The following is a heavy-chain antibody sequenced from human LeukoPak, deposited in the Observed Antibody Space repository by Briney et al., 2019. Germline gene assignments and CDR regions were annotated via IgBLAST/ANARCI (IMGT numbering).Heavy chain of an antibody. V-gene: IGHV3-23*01. CDR3: TKIPGIAAAGTMGYYYYYMDV. CDR1: GFTFSSYG. Sequence: PGGSLRPSWAAAGFTFSSYGMHCVRQAPGKGRGWVSVISGSGGSTYYADSVKGPFTISRDNSKNTLYLQMNSLRAEDTAVYYCTKIPGIAAAGTMGYYYYYMDVWGKGTTVTVSS. CDR2: ISGSGGST. D-gene: IGHD6-13*01. J-gene: IGHJ6*03.